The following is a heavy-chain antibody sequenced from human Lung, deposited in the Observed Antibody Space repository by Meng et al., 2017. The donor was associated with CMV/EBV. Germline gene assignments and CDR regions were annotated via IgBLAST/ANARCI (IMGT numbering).Heavy chain of an antibody. CDR3: ARDLGYSSSWYFQYYFDC. CDR1: GYTFTGYG. V-gene: IGHV1-18*01. J-gene: IGHJ4*02. CDR2: ISTYNDDK. Sequence: ASXXVSXKTSGYTFTGYGISWVRQAPGQGLEWMGWISTYNDDKTYVQKFQGGVTMTRDTSTSTVYMELSSLRSDDTALYYCARDLGYSSSWYFQYYFDCXGQGXLVTVSS. D-gene: IGHD6-13*01.